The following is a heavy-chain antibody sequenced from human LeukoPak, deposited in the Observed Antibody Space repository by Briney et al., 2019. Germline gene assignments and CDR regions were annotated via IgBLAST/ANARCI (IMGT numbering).Heavy chain of an antibody. J-gene: IGHJ4*02. Sequence: SETLSLTCAVYGGSMSSSSYYWGWIRQPPGKGLEWIGSIYYSGSTYYNPSLKSRVTISVDTSKNQFSLKLTSVTAADTAVYYCARWYSSSWYFDYWGQGTLVTVSS. D-gene: IGHD6-13*01. CDR2: IYYSGST. V-gene: IGHV4-39*07. CDR1: GGSMSSSSYY. CDR3: ARWYSSSWYFDY.